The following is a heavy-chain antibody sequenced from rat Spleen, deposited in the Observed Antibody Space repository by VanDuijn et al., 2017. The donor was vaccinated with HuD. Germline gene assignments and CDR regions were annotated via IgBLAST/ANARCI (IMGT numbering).Heavy chain of an antibody. J-gene: IGHJ4*01. Sequence: EVQLVESGGGLVQPGRSLKLSCAASGFTFSNYGMHWIRQAPTKGLEWVASISPSGGSTYYRDSVKGRFTISRDNAKSTLYLQMDSLRSEDTATYYCATEKYTTDYYYYVMDAWGQGASVTVSS. CDR2: ISPSGGST. CDR3: ATEKYTTDYYYYVMDA. V-gene: IGHV5-19*01. CDR1: GFTFSNYG. D-gene: IGHD1-6*01.